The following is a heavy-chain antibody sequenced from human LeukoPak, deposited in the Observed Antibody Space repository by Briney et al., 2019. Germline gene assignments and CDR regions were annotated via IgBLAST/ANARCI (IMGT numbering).Heavy chain of an antibody. Sequence: SETLSLTCTVSGGSISSYYWSWIRQPPGKGLEWIGEINHSGSTNYNPSLKSRVTISVDTSKNQFSLKLSSVTAADTAVYYCARIRPKRYSSGHPTQPGYMDVWGKGTTVTISS. V-gene: IGHV4-34*01. CDR3: ARIRPKRYSSGHPTQPGYMDV. CDR1: GGSISSYY. CDR2: INHSGST. J-gene: IGHJ6*03. D-gene: IGHD6-19*01.